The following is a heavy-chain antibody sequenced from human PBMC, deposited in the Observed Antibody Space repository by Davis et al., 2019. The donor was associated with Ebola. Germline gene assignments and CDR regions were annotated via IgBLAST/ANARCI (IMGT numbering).Heavy chain of an antibody. D-gene: IGHD3-10*01. J-gene: IGHJ4*02. V-gene: IGHV1-2*02. CDR1: GYTFSSYG. CDR3: AREGSLEVLD. Sequence: ASVKVSCKASGYTFSSYGITWVRQAPGQGLEWMGWINPNSGDTYYLQKFQGRVTMTRDTSITTAYMELSSLRSDDTAVYYCAREGSLEVLDWGQGTLITVSS. CDR2: INPNSGDT.